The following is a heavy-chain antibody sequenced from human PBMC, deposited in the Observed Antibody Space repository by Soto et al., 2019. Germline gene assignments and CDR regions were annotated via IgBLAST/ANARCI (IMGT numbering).Heavy chain of an antibody. J-gene: IGHJ4*02. CDR2: INHSGST. D-gene: IGHD6-19*01. CDR1: GGSFSGYY. CDR3: ARNRGVAGTGDYFDY. Sequence: SETLSLTCAVYGGSFSGYYWSWIRQPPGKGLEWIGEINHSGSTNYNPSLKSRVTISVDTSKNQFSLKLSSVTAADTAVYYCARNRGVAGTGDYFDYWGQGTLVTVPQ. V-gene: IGHV4-34*01.